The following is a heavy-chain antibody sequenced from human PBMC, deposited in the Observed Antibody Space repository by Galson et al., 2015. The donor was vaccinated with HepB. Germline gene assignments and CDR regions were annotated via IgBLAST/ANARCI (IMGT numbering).Heavy chain of an antibody. D-gene: IGHD3-22*01. CDR1: GYTFTSYG. CDR2: ISAYNGNT. J-gene: IGHJ5*02. CDR3: ARDVFQGDSGYFSNNWFDP. Sequence: SVKVSCKASGYTFTSYGISWVRQAPGQGLEWMGWISAYNGNTNYAQKLQGRVTMTTDTSTSTAYMELRSLRSDDTAVYYCARDVFQGDSGYFSNNWFDPWGQGTLVTVSS. V-gene: IGHV1-18*01.